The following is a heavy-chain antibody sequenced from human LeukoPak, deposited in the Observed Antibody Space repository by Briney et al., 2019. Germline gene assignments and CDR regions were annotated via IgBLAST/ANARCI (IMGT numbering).Heavy chain of an antibody. D-gene: IGHD3-3*01. V-gene: IGHV4-61*02. CDR3: ARVGVSSGNYYQMDV. CDR2: IYTVGTT. Sequence: SETLSLTCTVSGDAISRGNFYWSWIRQTAGKGLEWIGRIYTVGTTNYNPSLESRVTMSIDTSRNQFFLNLTSVTAADTAVYFCARVGVSSGNYYQMDVWGEGTTVTVSS. J-gene: IGHJ6*03. CDR1: GDAISRGNFY.